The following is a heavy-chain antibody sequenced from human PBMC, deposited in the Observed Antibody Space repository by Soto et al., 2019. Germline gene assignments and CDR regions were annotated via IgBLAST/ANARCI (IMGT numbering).Heavy chain of an antibody. V-gene: IGHV3-53*01. CDR2: IYPAGPT. CDR3: AKTGTDGSWFDP. D-gene: IGHD1-1*01. CDR1: GFTVSGMF. J-gene: IGHJ5*02. Sequence: GGSLRLSCAASGFTVSGMFMNWVRQAPGKGLEWVSVIYPAGPTYYADSVKGRFTISRDNSKNTLFLQLNNLRAEDTATYYCAKTGTDGSWFDPWGQGTLVTVSS.